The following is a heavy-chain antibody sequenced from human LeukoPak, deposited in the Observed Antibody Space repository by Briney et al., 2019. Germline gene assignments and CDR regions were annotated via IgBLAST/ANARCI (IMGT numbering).Heavy chain of an antibody. CDR2: IIPILGIV. Sequence: GASVKVSCKASGGTFSSYAISWVRQAPGQGLEWMGRIIPILGIVNYAQKFQGRVTITADKSTSTAYMELSSLRSEDTAVYYCARRTRHYYDSSGYYGGYYYGMDVWGQGTTVTVSS. J-gene: IGHJ6*02. CDR1: GGTFSSYA. V-gene: IGHV1-69*04. D-gene: IGHD3-22*01. CDR3: ARRTRHYYDSSGYYGGYYYGMDV.